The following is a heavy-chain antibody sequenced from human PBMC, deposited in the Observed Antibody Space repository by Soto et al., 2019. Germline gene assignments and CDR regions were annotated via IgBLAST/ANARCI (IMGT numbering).Heavy chain of an antibody. J-gene: IGHJ3*01. CDR3: ARRARTATTNWGAFDV. CDR1: GFTFNTYV. D-gene: IGHD1-7*01. CDR2: ISYSADKT. Sequence: ESVGGLVPPGGSLRLSCAASGFTFNTYVMNWVRQAPGKGLEWVSTISYSADKTHYADSVKGRFTISRDNSRDTLFLQMNSLRADDAAVYYCARRARTATTNWGAFDVWGQGTMVTVSS. V-gene: IGHV3-23*01.